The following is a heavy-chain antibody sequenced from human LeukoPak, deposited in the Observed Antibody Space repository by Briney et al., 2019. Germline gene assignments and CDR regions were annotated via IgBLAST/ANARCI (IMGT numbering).Heavy chain of an antibody. V-gene: IGHV3-30-3*01. CDR2: ISYDGSNK. J-gene: IGHJ3*02. Sequence: PGRSLRLSCAASGFTFSSYAMHWVRQAPGKGLEWVAVISYDGSNKYYADSVKGRFTISRDNSKNTLYLQMNSLRAEDTAVYYCARDRETSGWENDAFDIWGQGTMVTVSS. CDR3: ARDRETSGWENDAFDI. D-gene: IGHD6-19*01. CDR1: GFTFSSYA.